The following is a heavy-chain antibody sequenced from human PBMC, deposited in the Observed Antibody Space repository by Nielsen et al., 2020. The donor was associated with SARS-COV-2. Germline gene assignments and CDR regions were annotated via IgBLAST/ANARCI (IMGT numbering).Heavy chain of an antibody. D-gene: IGHD5-24*01. Sequence: SETLSLTCAVYGGSFSGYYWSWIRQPPGKGLEWIGEINHSGSTNYNPSLKSRVTISVDTSKNQFSLKLSSVTAADTAVYYCARATGRWLQLVFDYWGQGTLVTVSS. CDR1: GGSFSGYY. V-gene: IGHV4-34*01. CDR2: INHSGST. CDR3: ARATGRWLQLVFDY. J-gene: IGHJ4*02.